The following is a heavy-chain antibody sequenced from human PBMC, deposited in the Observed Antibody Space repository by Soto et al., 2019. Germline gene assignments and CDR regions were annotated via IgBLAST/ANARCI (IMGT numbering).Heavy chain of an antibody. Sequence: PGGSLRLSCAASGFTFDDYAMHWVRQAPGKGLEWVSGISWNSGSIGYADSVKGRFTISRDNAKNSLYLQMNSLRAEDTALYYCAKAGYSSSWSIFYYYYMDVWGKGTTVTVSS. CDR1: GFTFDDYA. CDR2: ISWNSGSI. CDR3: AKAGYSSSWSIFYYYYMDV. D-gene: IGHD6-13*01. V-gene: IGHV3-9*01. J-gene: IGHJ6*03.